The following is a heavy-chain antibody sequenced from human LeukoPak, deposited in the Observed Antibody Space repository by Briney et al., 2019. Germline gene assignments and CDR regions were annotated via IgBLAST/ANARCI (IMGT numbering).Heavy chain of an antibody. Sequence: GGSLRLSCAASGFTFSSYAMHWVRQAPGKGPEWVAVISYDGSNKYYADSVKGRFAISRDNAKNSLYLQMNSLRAEDTAVYYCARGAAAGISGWFDPWGQGTLVTVSS. J-gene: IGHJ5*02. V-gene: IGHV3-30*09. CDR2: ISYDGSNK. D-gene: IGHD6-13*01. CDR1: GFTFSSYA. CDR3: ARGAAAGISGWFDP.